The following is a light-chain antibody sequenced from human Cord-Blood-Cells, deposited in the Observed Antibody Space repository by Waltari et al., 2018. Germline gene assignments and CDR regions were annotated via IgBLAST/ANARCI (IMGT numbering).Light chain of an antibody. CDR2: DAS. CDR3: QQYNSYSFT. CDR1: QSISSW. J-gene: IGKJ2*01. Sequence: DIQMTQSPSTLSASVGDRVTITCRASQSISSWLAWYQQKPGKAPTLLIYDASRLESGVPSRFSGSGSGTEFTLTISSLQPDDFATYYCQQYNSYSFTFGQGTKLEIK. V-gene: IGKV1-5*01.